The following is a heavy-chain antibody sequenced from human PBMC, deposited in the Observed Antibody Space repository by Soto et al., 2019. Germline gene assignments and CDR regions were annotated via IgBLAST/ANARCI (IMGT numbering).Heavy chain of an antibody. CDR3: ARGGMATIIGSLDY. D-gene: IGHD5-12*01. J-gene: IGHJ4*02. CDR2: INSDGSSI. V-gene: IGHV3-74*01. Sequence: GGSLRLSCAASGFTFSSYWMHWVRQAPGKGLVWVSRINSDGSSISYADSVKGRFTISRDNSKNTLYLQMNSLRAEDTAVYYCARGGMATIIGSLDYWGQGTLVTVSS. CDR1: GFTFSSYW.